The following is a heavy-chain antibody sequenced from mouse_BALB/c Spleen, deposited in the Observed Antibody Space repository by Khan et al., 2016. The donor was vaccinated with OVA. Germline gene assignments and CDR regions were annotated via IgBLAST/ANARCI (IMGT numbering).Heavy chain of an antibody. V-gene: IGHV1-9*01. CDR2: ILPGSGRT. CDR3: ARWDYYGSSSWFGY. Sequence: QVQLKESGAELMKPGASVKISCKATGYTFSTYWIAWVKQRPGHGLEWIAEILPGSGRTNYNEKFKGKATFTADTSSNTAFMQLSSLTSEDSAVYYCARWDYYGSSSWFGYWGQGTLVTVSA. J-gene: IGHJ3*01. D-gene: IGHD1-1*01. CDR1: GYTFSTYW.